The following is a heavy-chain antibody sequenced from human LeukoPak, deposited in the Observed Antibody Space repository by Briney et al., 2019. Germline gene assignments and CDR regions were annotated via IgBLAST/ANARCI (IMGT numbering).Heavy chain of an antibody. V-gene: IGHV4-39*07. J-gene: IGHJ6*02. CDR1: GGSISSSSYY. Sequence: ASETLSLTCTVSGGSISSSSYYWGWIRQPPGKGLEWIGSIYYSGSTSYNPSLKSRVTISIDTSKKQFSLKLTSVTAADTAVYFCARDDAGELYDYVPYGMDVWGQGTTVTVSS. CDR3: ARDDAGELYDYVPYGMDV. CDR2: IYYSGST. D-gene: IGHD3-16*01.